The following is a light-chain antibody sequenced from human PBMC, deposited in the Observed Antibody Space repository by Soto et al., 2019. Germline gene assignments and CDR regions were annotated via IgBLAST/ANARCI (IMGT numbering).Light chain of an antibody. J-gene: IGKJ1*01. V-gene: IGKV1-5*01. CDR2: DAS. CDR1: QSISSW. CDR3: QPYNSYPWT. Sequence: DIQMTQSPSTLSASVGDRVTITCRASQSISSWLAWYQQKPGKAPKLLIYDASSLDSGVPSRFSGSGSGTEFTLTISTLQPDDFATYYCQPYNSYPWTFGQGTKVDIK.